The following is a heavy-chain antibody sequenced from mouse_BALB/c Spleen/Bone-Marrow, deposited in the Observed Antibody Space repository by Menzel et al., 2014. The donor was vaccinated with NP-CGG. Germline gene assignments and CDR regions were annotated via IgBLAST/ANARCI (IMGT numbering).Heavy chain of an antibody. CDR3: ARVVYYDYDVWFAY. D-gene: IGHD2-4*01. CDR2: ISSGGST. V-gene: IGHV5-6-5*01. CDR1: GFTFSSYA. Sequence: DVQLVESGGGLVKPGGSLKLSCAASGFTFSSYAMSWVRQTPEKRLEWVASISSGGSTYYPGSVKGRFTISRDNARNILYLQMSSLRSEDTAMYYCARVVYYDYDVWFAYWGQGTLVTVSA. J-gene: IGHJ3*01.